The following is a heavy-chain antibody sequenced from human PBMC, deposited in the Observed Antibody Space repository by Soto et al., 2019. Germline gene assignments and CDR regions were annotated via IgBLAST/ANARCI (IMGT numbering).Heavy chain of an antibody. CDR1: GGSFSGYY. CDR2: INHSGST. D-gene: IGHD2-15*01. CDR3: AREYCSGGSCYRRYYFDY. V-gene: IGHV4-34*01. J-gene: IGHJ4*02. Sequence: QVQLQQWGAGLLKPSETLSLTCAVYGGSFSGYYWSWIRQPPGKGLEWIGEINHSGSTNYNPSLKSRVTISVDTSKHQFSLKLSSVTAADTAVYYCAREYCSGGSCYRRYYFDYWGQGTLVTVSS.